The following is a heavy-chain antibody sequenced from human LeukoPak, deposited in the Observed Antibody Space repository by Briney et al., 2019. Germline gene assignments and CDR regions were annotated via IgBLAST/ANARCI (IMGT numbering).Heavy chain of an antibody. CDR3: ARGSIVVVPAAYFDY. CDR1: GGSISSGGYY. CDR2: IYYSGST. J-gene: IGHJ4*02. D-gene: IGHD2-2*01. V-gene: IGHV4-31*03. Sequence: SETLSLTCTVSGGSISSGGYYWSWIRQHPGKGLERIGCIYYSGSTYYNPSLKSRVTISVDTSKNQFSLKLSSVTAADTAVYYCARGSIVVVPAAYFDYWGQGTLVTVSS.